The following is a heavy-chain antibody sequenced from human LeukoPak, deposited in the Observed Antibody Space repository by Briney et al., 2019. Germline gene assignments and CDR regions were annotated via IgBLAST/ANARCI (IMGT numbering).Heavy chain of an antibody. Sequence: PSETPSLTCTVSGGSINNYYWSWIRQPPGKGLEWIGHIYYSGSNKNNPSLTSRVTMTVDTSKNQFSLKLTSVTAADTAMYFCARFGSYFEYWGQGILVTVSS. J-gene: IGHJ4*02. V-gene: IGHV4-59*12. CDR1: GGSINNYY. CDR2: IYYSGSN. CDR3: ARFGSYFEY. D-gene: IGHD3-10*01.